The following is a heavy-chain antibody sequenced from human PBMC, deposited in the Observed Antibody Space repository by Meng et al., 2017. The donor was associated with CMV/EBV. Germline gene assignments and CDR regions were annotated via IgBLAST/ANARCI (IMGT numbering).Heavy chain of an antibody. V-gene: IGHV4-30-4*08. CDR1: GCSISSGDYY. Sequence: AQSQAAAPGMMTTPCTLSLTVTGSGCSISSGDYYWSCIRQPPGKGLEWIGQIHYRESTYYNPSLKSRVTLSVDTSKIQFSLKLSSVTAADTAXYYCARDNRRGGVDYWGQGTLVTVS. CDR2: IHYREST. CDR3: ARDNRRGGVDY. D-gene: IGHD3-3*01. J-gene: IGHJ4*02.